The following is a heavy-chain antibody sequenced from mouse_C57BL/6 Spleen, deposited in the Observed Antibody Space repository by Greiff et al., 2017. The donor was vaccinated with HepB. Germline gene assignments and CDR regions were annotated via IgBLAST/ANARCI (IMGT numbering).Heavy chain of an antibody. D-gene: IGHD1-1*01. CDR2: IYPGDGDT. Sequence: XVQLKESGAELVKPGASVKISCKASGYAFSSYWMNWVKQRPGKGLEWIGQIYPGDGDTNYNGKFKGKATLTADKSSSTAYMQLSSLTSEDSAVYFCARWALGYYGSSYQGDAMDYWGQGTSVTVSS. J-gene: IGHJ4*01. CDR3: ARWALGYYGSSYQGDAMDY. V-gene: IGHV1-80*01. CDR1: GYAFSSYW.